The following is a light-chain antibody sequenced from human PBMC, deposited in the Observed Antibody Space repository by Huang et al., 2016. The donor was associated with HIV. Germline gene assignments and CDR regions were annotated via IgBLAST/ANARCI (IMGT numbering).Light chain of an antibody. CDR2: KIS. J-gene: IGKJ1*01. V-gene: IGKV1-5*03. CDR3: QYGET. Sequence: DIQMTLSPSTLSAFVGDRLTTTCRASQNISGWLAWYQPQPGKAPRLLIYKISSLESGVPSRFGGSGSGTEFTLTISSLQPDDIGTYYCQYGETFGQGSKVEVK. CDR1: QNISGW.